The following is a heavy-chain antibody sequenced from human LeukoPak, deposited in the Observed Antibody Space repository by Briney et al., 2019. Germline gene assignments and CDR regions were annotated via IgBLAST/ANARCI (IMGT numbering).Heavy chain of an antibody. CDR2: ISSSSSYI. CDR3: ASSSIRGYSRSYFDY. V-gene: IGHV3-21*01. Sequence: PGGSLRLSCAASGFTFSSYSMNWVRQAPGKGLEWVSSISSSSSYIYYADSVKGRFTISRDNAKNSLYLQMNSLRAEDTAVYYCASSSIRGYSRSYFDYWGQGTLVTVSS. D-gene: IGHD5-18*01. J-gene: IGHJ4*02. CDR1: GFTFSSYS.